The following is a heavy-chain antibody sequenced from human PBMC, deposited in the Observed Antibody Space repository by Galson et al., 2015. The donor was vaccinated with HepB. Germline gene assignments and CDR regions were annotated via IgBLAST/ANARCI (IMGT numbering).Heavy chain of an antibody. J-gene: IGHJ6*03. Sequence: QVQLQESGPGLVKPSETLSLTCTVSGGSISSYYWSWIRQPPGKGLEWIGYIYSSESTNYNPSLKSRVTISIDTSKNQFSLKLSSVTAADTAVYYCARWVVGPRYYYFMDVWGKGTTVTVSS. CDR2: IYSSEST. CDR3: ARWVVGPRYYYFMDV. V-gene: IGHV4-59*01. CDR1: GGSISSYY. D-gene: IGHD2-15*01.